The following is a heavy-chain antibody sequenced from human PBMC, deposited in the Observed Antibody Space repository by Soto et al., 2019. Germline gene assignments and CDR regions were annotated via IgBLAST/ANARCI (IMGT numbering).Heavy chain of an antibody. CDR3: AGGFRGGGADWFAP. D-gene: IGHD2-21*01. V-gene: IGHV1-3*01. J-gene: IGHJ5*02. CDR2: INAGNGNT. CDR1: GYTFTSYA. Sequence: QVQLVQSGAEVKKPGASVKVSCKASGYTFTSYAMHWVRQAPGQRLEWMGWINAGNGNTKYSQKFQGRVTITRDTTASTAYMELSSLRSEDTAVYYCAGGFRGGGADWFAPWGQGTLVTVSS.